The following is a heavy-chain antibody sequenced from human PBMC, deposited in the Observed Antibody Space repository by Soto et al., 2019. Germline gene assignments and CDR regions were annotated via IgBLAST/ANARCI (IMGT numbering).Heavy chain of an antibody. CDR1: GGSISSYY. V-gene: IGHV4-59*08. J-gene: IGHJ4*02. CDR3: VRRWGSTLDY. Sequence: SGSLSVTCTVSGGSISSYYWGWIRQPPGKGLEWIGYIYYSGSTNYNPSLKSRVTISVDTSKNQFSLKLSSVTAADTAVYYCVRRWGSTLDYCAQPTLVT. CDR2: IYYSGST. D-gene: IGHD2-15*01.